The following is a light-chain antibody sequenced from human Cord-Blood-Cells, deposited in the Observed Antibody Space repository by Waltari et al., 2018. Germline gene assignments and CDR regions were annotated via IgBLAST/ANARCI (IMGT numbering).Light chain of an antibody. CDR3: CSYACSSTWV. Sequence: QSALTQPASVSGSPGQSITISCTGTSSDVGSYNLVSWYQQHPGKAPKLMIYEGSKRPSGVSNRFSGSKSGNTASLTISGLQAEDEADYYCCSYACSSTWVVGGGTKLTVL. J-gene: IGLJ3*02. V-gene: IGLV2-23*01. CDR1: SSDVGSYNL. CDR2: EGS.